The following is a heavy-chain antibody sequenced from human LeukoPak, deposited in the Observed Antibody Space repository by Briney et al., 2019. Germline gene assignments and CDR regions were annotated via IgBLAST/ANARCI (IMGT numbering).Heavy chain of an antibody. CDR2: IYYSGST. CDR3: ARVPGYYDSSGYSIPSYYYYGMDV. J-gene: IGHJ6*02. CDR1: GDSISSSSYY. Sequence: SETPSLTCTVSGDSISSSSYYWGWIRQPPGKWLEWIGSIYYSGSTYYNPSLKSRVTISVDTSKNQFSLKLSSVTAADTAVYYCARVPGYYDSSGYSIPSYYYYGMDVWGQGTTVTVSS. D-gene: IGHD3-22*01. V-gene: IGHV4-39*07.